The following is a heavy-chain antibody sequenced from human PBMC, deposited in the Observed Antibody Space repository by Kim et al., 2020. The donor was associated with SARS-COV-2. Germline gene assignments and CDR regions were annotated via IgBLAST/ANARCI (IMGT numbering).Heavy chain of an antibody. CDR1: GGSISSSADY. CDR2: VYYTGGT. CDR3: ARQFRGTSIRFLGLDQLDC. V-gene: IGHV4-39*01. D-gene: IGHD3-3*01. Sequence: SETLSLTCTVSGGSISSSADYWGWIRQPPGKGLEWIGSVYYTGGTYYNPSLKSRVAISVDAYKIQFPRKLSSVTAADTAVYYCARQFRGTSIRFLGLDQLDCWGPGTLVTVSS. J-gene: IGHJ4*02.